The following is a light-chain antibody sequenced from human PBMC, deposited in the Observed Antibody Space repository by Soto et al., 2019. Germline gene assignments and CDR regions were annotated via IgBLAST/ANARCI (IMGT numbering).Light chain of an antibody. J-gene: IGKJ1*01. CDR1: QSVSNN. V-gene: IGKV3-15*01. CDR3: QESYSTS. CDR2: DAS. Sequence: EIVTTQSPATLSVSPGERATLSCRASQSVSNNLAWYQQKPGQAPRLLIYDASTRATGIPARFSGSGSGTEFTLTISSLQSEDIATYYCQESYSTSFGQGTKVDIK.